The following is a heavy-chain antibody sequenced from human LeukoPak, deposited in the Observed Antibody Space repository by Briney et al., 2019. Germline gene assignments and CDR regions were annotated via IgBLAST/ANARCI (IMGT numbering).Heavy chain of an antibody. D-gene: IGHD2-15*01. CDR2: ISSNGGTK. CDR1: GLTFSSYS. Sequence: GGSLRLSCVVSGLTFSSYSMSWVRQAPGKGLEWVSYISSNGGTKYYADSVKGRFTISRDNAKNSLYLQMNSLRAEDTAVYYCARGDIVVVVAADFDYWGQGTLVTVSS. J-gene: IGHJ4*02. V-gene: IGHV3-48*04. CDR3: ARGDIVVVVAADFDY.